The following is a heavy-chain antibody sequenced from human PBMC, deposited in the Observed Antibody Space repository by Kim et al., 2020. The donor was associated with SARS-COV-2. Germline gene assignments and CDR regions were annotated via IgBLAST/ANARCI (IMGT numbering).Heavy chain of an antibody. J-gene: IGHJ4*02. D-gene: IGHD3-9*01. V-gene: IGHV3-23*01. CDR2: ISGSGGST. CDR3: AKDQSRYFDWLRGYYFDY. CDR1: GFTFSSYA. Sequence: GGSLRLSCAASGFTFSSYAMSWVRQAPGKGLEWVSAISGSGGSTYYADSVKGRFTISRDNSKNTLYLQMNSLRAEDTAVYYCAKDQSRYFDWLRGYYFDYWGQGTLVTVSS.